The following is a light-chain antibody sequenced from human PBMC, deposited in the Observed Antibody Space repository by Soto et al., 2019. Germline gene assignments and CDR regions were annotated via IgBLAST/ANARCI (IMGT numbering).Light chain of an antibody. CDR2: GAS. Sequence: EIVMTQSPATLSVSPGERATLSCRASQSVYSNLAWYQQKPGQAPRLLIYGASTRATGIPARFSGSGSGTAFTLLIRSLQSEDFAVYYCQQYNNWPPWTFGQGTKVEIK. CDR1: QSVYSN. CDR3: QQYNNWPPWT. V-gene: IGKV3-15*01. J-gene: IGKJ1*01.